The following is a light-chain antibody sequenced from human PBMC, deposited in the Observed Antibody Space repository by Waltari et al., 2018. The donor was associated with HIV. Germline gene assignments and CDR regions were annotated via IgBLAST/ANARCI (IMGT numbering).Light chain of an antibody. CDR1: QSVSSY. V-gene: IGKV3-11*01. CDR3: QQRSNWPPMYT. J-gene: IGKJ2*01. CDR2: DAS. Sequence: EIVLTQSPATLSLSPGERATLSCRPSQSVSSYLAGYQQKPGQAPRLLIYDASNRATGIPARFSGSGSGTDFTLTISSLEPEDFAVYDCQQRSNWPPMYTFGQGTKLEIK.